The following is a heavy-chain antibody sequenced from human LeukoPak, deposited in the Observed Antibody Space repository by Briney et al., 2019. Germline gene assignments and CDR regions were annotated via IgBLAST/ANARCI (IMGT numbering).Heavy chain of an antibody. CDR2: IKSKTDGGTT. V-gene: IGHV3-15*01. D-gene: IGHD6-19*01. Sequence: GGSLRLSCAASGFTFSNAWMSWVRQAPGKGLEWVGRIKSKTDGGTTDYAAPVKGRFTISRDDSKNTLYLQMDSLKTEDTAVYYCTIGTRSSGWHNWFDSWGQGALVTVSS. CDR1: GFTFSNAW. CDR3: TIGTRSSGWHNWFDS. J-gene: IGHJ5*01.